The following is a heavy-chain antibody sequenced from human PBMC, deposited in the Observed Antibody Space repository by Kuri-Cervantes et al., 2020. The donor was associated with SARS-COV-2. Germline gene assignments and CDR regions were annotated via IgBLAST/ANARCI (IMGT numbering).Heavy chain of an antibody. CDR1: GFTFSSYG. J-gene: IGHJ5*02. CDR3: ARDGPMAGTGGDWFDP. CDR2: IRYDGSNK. Sequence: GGSLRLSCAASGFTFSSYGMHWVRQAPGNGLEWVAFIRYDGSNKYYADSVKGRFTISRDNAKNSLYLQMNSLRAEGTAVYYCARDGPMAGTGGDWFDPWGQEPWSPSPQ. V-gene: IGHV3-30*02. D-gene: IGHD1-1*01.